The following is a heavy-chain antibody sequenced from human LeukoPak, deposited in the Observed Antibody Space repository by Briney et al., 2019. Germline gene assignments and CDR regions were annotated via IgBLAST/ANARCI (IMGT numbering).Heavy chain of an antibody. D-gene: IGHD2-8*01. V-gene: IGHV4-30-2*01. CDR1: GGSISNGGYY. CDR3: ARELRYCTNGVCYLDPVDY. CDR2: IYHSGST. J-gene: IGHJ4*02. Sequence: SETLSLTCTVSGGSISNGGYYWSWIRQPPGKGLEWIGYIYHSGSTYYNPSLKSRVTISVDRSKNQFSLKLSSVTAADTAVYYCARELRYCTNGVCYLDPVDYWGQGTLVTVSS.